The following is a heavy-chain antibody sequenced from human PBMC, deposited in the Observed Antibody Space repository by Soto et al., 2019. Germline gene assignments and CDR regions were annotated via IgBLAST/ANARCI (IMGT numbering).Heavy chain of an antibody. CDR1: GDSISSRSYY. J-gene: IGHJ4*02. V-gene: IGHV4-39*01. CDR3: ARQRTSVVTQAYFDV. Sequence: SETLSLTCTVTGDSISSRSYYWGWIRQPPWKGLEWIGSIYYSGSTYNNPSLRSRVSMSIDTSKDQFSLKLKSVTAADTAMYFCARQRTSVVTQAYFDVXGPGCMVTV. D-gene: IGHD2-21*02. CDR2: IYYSGST.